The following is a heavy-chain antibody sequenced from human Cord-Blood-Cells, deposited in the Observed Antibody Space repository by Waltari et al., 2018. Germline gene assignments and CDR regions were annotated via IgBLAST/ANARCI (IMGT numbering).Heavy chain of an antibody. J-gene: IGHJ3*02. D-gene: IGHD2-21*01. Sequence: QVQLVQSGAEVKKPGSSVKVSCKASGGTFSSYAISWVRQAPGQGLEWMGGIIPIFVTANYAQKFQGRVTITADESTSTAYMELSSLRSEDTAVYYCARAGLYCGGDCDAFDIWGQGTMVTVSS. CDR3: ARAGLYCGGDCDAFDI. V-gene: IGHV1-69*01. CDR2: IIPIFVTA. CDR1: GGTFSSYA.